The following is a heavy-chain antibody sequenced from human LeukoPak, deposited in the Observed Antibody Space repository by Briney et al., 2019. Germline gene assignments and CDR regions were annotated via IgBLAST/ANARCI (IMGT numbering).Heavy chain of an antibody. D-gene: IGHD3-10*01. J-gene: IGHJ5*02. V-gene: IGHV4-4*02. CDR3: ARARGYNWFDP. CDR2: IYYSGST. CDR1: GGSISSSNW. Sequence: SETLSLTCAVSGGSISSSNWWSWVRQPPGKGLEWIGSIYYSGSTYYNPSLKSRVTISVDTSKNQFSLKLSSVTAADTAVYYCARARGYNWFDPWGQGTLVTVSS.